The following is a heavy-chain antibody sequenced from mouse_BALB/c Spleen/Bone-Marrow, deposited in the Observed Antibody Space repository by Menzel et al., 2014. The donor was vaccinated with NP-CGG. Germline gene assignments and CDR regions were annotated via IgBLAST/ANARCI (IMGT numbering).Heavy chain of an antibody. D-gene: IGHD2-1*01. Sequence: EVKLMESGGGLVQPGGSLRLSCATSGFTFTDYYMSWVRQPPGKALEWLGFIRNKANGYTTEYSASVKGRFTISRDNSQSILYLQMNTLRAEDSATYYCARDINDNYNWYFDVWGAGTTVTASS. CDR3: ARDINDNYNWYFDV. J-gene: IGHJ1*01. V-gene: IGHV7-3*02. CDR2: IRNKANGYTT. CDR1: GFTFTDYY.